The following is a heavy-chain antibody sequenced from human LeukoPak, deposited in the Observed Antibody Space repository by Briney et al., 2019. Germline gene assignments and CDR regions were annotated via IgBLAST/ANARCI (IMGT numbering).Heavy chain of an antibody. Sequence: PGGSLRLSCAASGFTFSTYWMHWVRQAPGKGLVWASRINNEETAANYADSVQGRFTISRDNANNMLYLQMDSLRAEYTAVYYCAREPTVGPIQTDALDIWGQGTMVTVSS. V-gene: IGHV3-74*01. CDR3: AREPTVGPIQTDALDI. CDR2: INNEETAA. D-gene: IGHD1-26*01. CDR1: GFTFSTYW. J-gene: IGHJ3*02.